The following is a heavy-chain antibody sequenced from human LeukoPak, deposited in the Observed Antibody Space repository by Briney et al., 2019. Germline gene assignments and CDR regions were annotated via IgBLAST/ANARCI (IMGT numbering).Heavy chain of an antibody. Sequence: ASVKVSSKTFGYPVSSCGINWVRQAPGQGLEWMGWISGYNGDTNYAQKFQGRVTMTTDTSTNTAYMDLRRLRSDDTAVYYCARRWSGYREGDYWGQGTLVTVSS. D-gene: IGHD3-3*01. CDR1: GYPVSSCG. CDR2: ISGYNGDT. J-gene: IGHJ4*02. V-gene: IGHV1-18*01. CDR3: ARRWSGYREGDY.